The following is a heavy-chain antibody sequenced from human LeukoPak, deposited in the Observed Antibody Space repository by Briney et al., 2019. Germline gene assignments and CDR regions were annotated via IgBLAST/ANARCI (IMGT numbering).Heavy chain of an antibody. Sequence: ASVKVSCKASGYTFTSYAMHWVRQAPGQRLEWMGWINAGNGNTKYSRKFQGRVIITRDTSATIAYMELSRLRSEDTAVYYCARGIEASSGWYVIDYWGQGTLVIVSS. D-gene: IGHD6-19*01. CDR1: GYTFTSYA. J-gene: IGHJ4*02. V-gene: IGHV1-3*01. CDR2: INAGNGNT. CDR3: ARGIEASSGWYVIDY.